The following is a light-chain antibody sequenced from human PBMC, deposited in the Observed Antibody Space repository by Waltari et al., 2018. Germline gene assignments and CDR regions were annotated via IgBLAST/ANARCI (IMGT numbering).Light chain of an antibody. CDR3: QQYDNLLRLT. CDR1: QDISNY. V-gene: IGKV1-33*01. J-gene: IGKJ4*01. Sequence: DIKMTQSPSSLSASVGDSVTITRQASQDISNYLNWYQQKPGKAPKLLIYDASNLETGVPSRFSGSGSGTDFTFTISSLQPEDIATYYCQQYDNLLRLTFGGGTKVEIK. CDR2: DAS.